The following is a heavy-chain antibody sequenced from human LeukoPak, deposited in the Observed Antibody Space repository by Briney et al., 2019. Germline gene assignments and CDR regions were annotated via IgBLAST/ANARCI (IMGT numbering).Heavy chain of an antibody. D-gene: IGHD4-17*01. CDR1: GGSISSGSYY. J-gene: IGHJ4*02. V-gene: IGHV4-61*02. Sequence: PSQTLSLTCTVSGGSISSGSYYWSWIRQPAGKGLEWIGRIYTSGSTNYNPSLKSRVTISVDTSKNQFSLKLSSVTAADTAVYYCASSTETHFAYWGQGTLVTVSS. CDR3: ASSTETHFAY. CDR2: IYTSGST.